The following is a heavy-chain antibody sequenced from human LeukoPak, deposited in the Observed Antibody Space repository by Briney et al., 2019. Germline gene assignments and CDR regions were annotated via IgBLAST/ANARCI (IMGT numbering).Heavy chain of an antibody. CDR3: ARITPLCSGGSCHFDY. CDR1: GGSISSYY. V-gene: IGHV4-59*01. J-gene: IGHJ4*02. CDR2: IYYSGST. D-gene: IGHD2-15*01. Sequence: SETLSLTCTVSGGSISSYYWSWIRQPPGKGLEWIGYIYYSGSTNYNPSLKSRVTISVDTSKNQFSLKLSSVTAADTAVYYCARITPLCSGGSCHFDYWGQGTLVTVSS.